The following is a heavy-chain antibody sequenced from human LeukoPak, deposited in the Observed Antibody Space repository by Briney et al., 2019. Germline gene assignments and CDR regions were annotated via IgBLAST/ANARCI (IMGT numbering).Heavy chain of an antibody. D-gene: IGHD3-10*01. J-gene: IGHJ4*02. CDR1: GGSFSGYY. Sequence: SETLSLTCAVYGGSFSGYYWSWIRQPPGKGLEWIGEINHSGSTNYNPSLKSRVTISVDTSKNQFSLKLSSVTAADTAVYYCARSMVRGVIMYWDDYWGQGTLVTVSS. CDR2: INHSGST. CDR3: ARSMVRGVIMYWDDY. V-gene: IGHV4-34*01.